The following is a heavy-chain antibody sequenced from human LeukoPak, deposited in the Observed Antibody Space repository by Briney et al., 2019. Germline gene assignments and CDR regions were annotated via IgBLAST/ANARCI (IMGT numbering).Heavy chain of an antibody. CDR2: MNPNSGNT. CDR3: ARDKGYYGSGSYYITPPGAIDY. D-gene: IGHD3-10*01. CDR1: GYTFTSYD. V-gene: IGHV1-8*01. J-gene: IGHJ4*02. Sequence: ASVKVSCKASGYTFTSYDINWVRQATGQGLEWMGWMNPNSGNTGYAQKFQGRVTMTRNTSISTAYMELSSLRSEDTAVYYCARDKGYYGSGSYYITPPGAIDYWGQGTLVTVSS.